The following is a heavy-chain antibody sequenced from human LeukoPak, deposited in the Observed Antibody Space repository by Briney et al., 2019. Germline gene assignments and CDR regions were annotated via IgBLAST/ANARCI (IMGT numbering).Heavy chain of an antibody. CDR3: ARQRRRVVPAGFDY. V-gene: IGHV4-34*01. Sequence: SETLSLTCAVYGGSFSGYYWSWIRQPPGKGLEWIGEINHSGSTNYNPSLKSRVTISVDTSKNQFSLKLSSVTAADTAVYYCARQRRRVVPAGFDYWGQGTLVTVSS. CDR2: INHSGST. CDR1: GGSFSGYY. J-gene: IGHJ4*02. D-gene: IGHD2-2*01.